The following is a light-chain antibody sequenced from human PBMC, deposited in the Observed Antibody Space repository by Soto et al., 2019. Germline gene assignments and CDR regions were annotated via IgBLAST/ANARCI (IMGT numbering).Light chain of an antibody. CDR1: QSVLYSSNNKNY. J-gene: IGKJ5*01. Sequence: DIVMTQSPDSLAVSLGERATINCKSSQSVLYSSNNKNYLAWYQQKPGQPPKLLIYWASTRESGVPDRFSGSGSGTDFTLTISSLQAEDVEVYYCQQYYSTLLITFGQGTRLEIK. CDR2: WAS. CDR3: QQYYSTLLIT. V-gene: IGKV4-1*01.